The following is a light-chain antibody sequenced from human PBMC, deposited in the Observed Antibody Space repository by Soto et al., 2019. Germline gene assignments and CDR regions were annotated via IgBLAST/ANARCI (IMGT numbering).Light chain of an antibody. CDR1: QSVSNN. J-gene: IGKJ3*01. CDR2: GAS. CDR3: QQYNNWPPEIT. Sequence: EIVMTQSPATLSVSLGERATLSCRASQSVSNNLAWYQRIPGQAPRLLIYGASTRATGIPARFSGGGSGTEFTLTISSLQSEDFAIYYCQQYNNWPPEITFGPGTKVDL. V-gene: IGKV3-15*01.